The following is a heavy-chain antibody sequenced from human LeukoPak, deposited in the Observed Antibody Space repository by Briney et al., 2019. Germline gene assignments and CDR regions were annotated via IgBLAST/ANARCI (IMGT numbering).Heavy chain of an antibody. V-gene: IGHV4-34*01. D-gene: IGHD5-24*01. Sequence: PSETLSLTCAVYGGSFSDYDWSWIRQPPGKGLEWIGEINHSGSTNYNPSLKSRVTISVDTSKNQFSLKLSSVTAADTAVYYCARGRVSRRWLPQYYFDYWGQGTLVTVSS. CDR2: INHSGST. J-gene: IGHJ4*02. CDR3: ARGRVSRRWLPQYYFDY. CDR1: GGSFSDYD.